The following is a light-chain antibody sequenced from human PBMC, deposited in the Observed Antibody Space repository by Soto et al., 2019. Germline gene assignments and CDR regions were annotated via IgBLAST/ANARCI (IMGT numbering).Light chain of an antibody. V-gene: IGKV1-5*03. CDR2: KAS. CDR1: QSISSW. CDR3: QQYNSDPMYT. Sequence: DIQMTQSPSTLSASVGDSFTITCRASQSISSWLAWYQQKPGKAPKLLMYKASSLESGVPSRFSGSGSGTDFTLTISSLQPDDFATYYCQQYNSDPMYTFVQGTKLEIK. J-gene: IGKJ2*01.